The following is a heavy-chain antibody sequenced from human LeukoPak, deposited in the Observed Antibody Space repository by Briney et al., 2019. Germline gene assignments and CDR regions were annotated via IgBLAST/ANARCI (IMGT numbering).Heavy chain of an antibody. Sequence: GGSLRLSCAASGFTFSNYAMSWVRQAPGKGLEWVSTVSYSGGSTYYADSVKGRFTISRDNSKNTLYLQMNSLRADDTAVYYCAKLRFLEWLSQHYFDYWGQGTLVTVSS. D-gene: IGHD3-3*01. J-gene: IGHJ4*02. CDR1: GFTFSNYA. V-gene: IGHV3-23*01. CDR2: VSYSGGST. CDR3: AKLRFLEWLSQHYFDY.